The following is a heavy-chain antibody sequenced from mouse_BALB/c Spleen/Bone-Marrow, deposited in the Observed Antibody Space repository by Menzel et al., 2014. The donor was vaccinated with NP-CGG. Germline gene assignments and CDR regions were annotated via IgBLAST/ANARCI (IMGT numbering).Heavy chain of an antibody. J-gene: IGHJ3*01. V-gene: IGHV1-7*01. CDR2: INPSTGYT. CDR3: ARSGGGYDGFAY. D-gene: IGHD2-2*01. Sequence: VKLMESGAKLAKPGASVKMSCKASGYTFTSYWMHWVKQRPGQGLEWIGYINPSTGYTEYNQKFKDKATLTADKSSSTAYMQLSSLTSEDSAVYYCARSGGGYDGFAYRGQGTLVTVSA. CDR1: GYTFTSYW.